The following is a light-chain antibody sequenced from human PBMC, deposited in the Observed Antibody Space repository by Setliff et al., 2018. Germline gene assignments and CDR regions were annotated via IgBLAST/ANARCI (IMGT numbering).Light chain of an antibody. CDR2: DVS. V-gene: IGLV2-14*01. Sequence: QSALTQPASVSGSPVQSITISCTGTSSDVGGYNYVSWYQQHPGKAPKLMIYDVSKRPSGASNRFSGSKSGNTASLTISGLQAEDEADYYCSSYTSSSTFVFGTGTKVTVL. CDR1: SSDVGGYNY. CDR3: SSYTSSSTFV. J-gene: IGLJ1*01.